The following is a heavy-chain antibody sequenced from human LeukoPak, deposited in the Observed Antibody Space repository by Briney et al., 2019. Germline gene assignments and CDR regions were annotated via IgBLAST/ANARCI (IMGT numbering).Heavy chain of an antibody. CDR1: GYSFTSYW. Sequence: GEPLKISCKGSGYSFTSYWIGWVRQMPGKGPEWMGIIYPGDSDTRYSPSFQGQVTISADKSISTAYLQWSSLKASDTAMYYCARFSANGAAGYNYWGQGTLVTVSS. J-gene: IGHJ4*02. CDR2: IYPGDSDT. V-gene: IGHV5-51*01. CDR3: ARFSANGAAGYNY. D-gene: IGHD6-13*01.